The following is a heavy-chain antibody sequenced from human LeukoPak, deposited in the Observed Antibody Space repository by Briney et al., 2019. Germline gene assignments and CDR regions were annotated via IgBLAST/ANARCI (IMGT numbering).Heavy chain of an antibody. CDR1: GFTFSDYY. D-gene: IGHD3-10*01. V-gene: IGHV3-11*06. Sequence: GGPLRLSCAASGFTFSDYYMSWIRQAPGKGLEWVLYISSSSSYTNYADSVKGRFTISRDNAKNSLYLQMNSLRAEDTAVYYCARDSDYYGSGSALFDPWGQGTLVTVSS. CDR3: ARDSDYYGSGSALFDP. J-gene: IGHJ5*02. CDR2: ISSSSSYT.